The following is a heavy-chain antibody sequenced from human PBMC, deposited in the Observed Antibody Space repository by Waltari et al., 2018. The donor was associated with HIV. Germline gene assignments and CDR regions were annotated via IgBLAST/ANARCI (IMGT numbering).Heavy chain of an antibody. V-gene: IGHV4-4*07. Sequence: QVQVQESGPGLVGPSETLSLTCSVYGGSISGYYWSWIRHTVANKMRPARKLEWLGRSYLGGTPDSRGDSSRLSMYMDTSKNQVSLKVRSVTAADSAMYYCVKSTFLGVMPADYFDVWGPGTLVTVSS. CDR2: SYLGGTP. CDR3: VKSTFLGVMPADYFDV. CDR1: GGSISGYY. D-gene: IGHD3-16*01. J-gene: IGHJ1*01.